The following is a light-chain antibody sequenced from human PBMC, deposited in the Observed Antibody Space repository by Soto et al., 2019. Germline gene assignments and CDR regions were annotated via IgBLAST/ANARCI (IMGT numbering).Light chain of an antibody. CDR2: GAS. J-gene: IGKJ1*01. V-gene: IGKV1-39*01. Sequence: DIQMTQSPSSLSASVGDRVTITCRASQTISSYLNWYQQKPGKAPKLLIYGASSLQSGVPSRFSGSGSGTDFTLTISSLQPEDSAIYYCQQRHSIPPTFGQGTKGEIK. CDR3: QQRHSIPPT. CDR1: QTISSY.